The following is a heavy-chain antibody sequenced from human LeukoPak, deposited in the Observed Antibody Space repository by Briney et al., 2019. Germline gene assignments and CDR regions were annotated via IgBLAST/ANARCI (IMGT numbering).Heavy chain of an antibody. V-gene: IGHV4-34*01. CDR1: GGSFSGYY. CDR2: INHSGST. D-gene: IGHD1-26*01. CDR3: ARLGSYYSSSDY. J-gene: IGHJ4*02. Sequence: SETLSLTCAVYGGSFSGYYWSWIRQPPGKGLEWIGEINHSGSTNYNPSLKSRVTISVDTSKNQFSLKLSSVTAADTAVYYCARLGSYYSSSDYWGQGTLVTVSS.